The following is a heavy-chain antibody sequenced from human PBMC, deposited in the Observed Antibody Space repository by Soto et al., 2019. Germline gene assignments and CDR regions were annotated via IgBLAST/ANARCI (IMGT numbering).Heavy chain of an antibody. D-gene: IGHD3-10*01. CDR2: LSGSGGST. CDR3: ATTLDYYYGSGTLY. J-gene: IGHJ4*02. Sequence: GGSLRLSCAASGLTFSSYAMSWVRQAPGKGLEWVSALSGSGGSTYYADYVKGRFTISRDNSKNTLYLQMNSLRAEDTAVYYCATTLDYYYGSGTLYWGQGTLVTVSS. CDR1: GLTFSSYA. V-gene: IGHV3-23*01.